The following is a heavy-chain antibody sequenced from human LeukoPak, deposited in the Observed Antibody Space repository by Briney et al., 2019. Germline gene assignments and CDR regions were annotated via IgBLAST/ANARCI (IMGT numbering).Heavy chain of an antibody. Sequence: GGSLRLSCAVSGFTFRSFEMNWVRQAPGKGLEWISYMTSSGNYIYYADSVKGRFTISRDNAKNSLYLQMNSLRAEDTAVYYCARDRPWGSGYYYDYWGQGTLVTVSS. CDR1: GFTFRSFE. V-gene: IGHV3-48*03. CDR2: MTSSGNYI. J-gene: IGHJ4*02. D-gene: IGHD3-22*01. CDR3: ARDRPWGSGYYYDY.